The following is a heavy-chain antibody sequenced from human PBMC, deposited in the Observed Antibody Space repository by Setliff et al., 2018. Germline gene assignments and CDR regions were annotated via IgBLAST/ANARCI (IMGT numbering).Heavy chain of an antibody. J-gene: IGHJ4*02. D-gene: IGHD2-8*01. V-gene: IGHV3-7*01. Sequence: PGGSLRLSCAASGFDFRTHWMDWARQAPGKGLEWVANIKEDGSQRNYVDAVRGRFTVSRDNARNSVHLQMNSLRAEDTAIYYCVRNGGNSDYWGQGTLVTVSS. CDR1: GFDFRTHW. CDR3: VRNGGNSDY. CDR2: IKEDGSQR.